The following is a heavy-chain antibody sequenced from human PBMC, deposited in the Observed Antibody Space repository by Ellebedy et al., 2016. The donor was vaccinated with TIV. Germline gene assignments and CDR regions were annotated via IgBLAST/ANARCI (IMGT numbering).Heavy chain of an antibody. CDR2: FGAYNGNT. CDR1: GYSLTSNG. D-gene: IGHD3-10*01. Sequence: AASVKVSCKASGYSLTSNGISWARQAPGQGLEWMGWFGAYNGNTNYAQKFQGRVTMTTDTSTSTVYMDLRSLRSDDTAVYYCARCLWFGELDVWGQGTTVTVSS. J-gene: IGHJ6*02. CDR3: ARCLWFGELDV. V-gene: IGHV1-18*01.